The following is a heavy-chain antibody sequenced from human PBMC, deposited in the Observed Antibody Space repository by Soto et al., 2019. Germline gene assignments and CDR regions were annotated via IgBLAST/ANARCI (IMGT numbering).Heavy chain of an antibody. CDR3: ARDLDYYGSGSHYYYGMGV. CDR2: IVPIYGTR. J-gene: IGHJ6*02. CDR1: GGTFSRYA. Sequence: SVKVSCKASGGTFSRYAFSWVRQAPGQGLEWMGGIVPIYGTRGFAQKFQGRLTITADEPTRTAYMELSSLRSEDTAVYYCARDLDYYGSGSHYYYGMGVWGQGTTVTVS. V-gene: IGHV1-69*13. D-gene: IGHD3-10*01.